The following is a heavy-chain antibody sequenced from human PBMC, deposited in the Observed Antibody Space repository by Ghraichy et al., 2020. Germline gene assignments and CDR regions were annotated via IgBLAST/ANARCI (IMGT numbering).Heavy chain of an antibody. Sequence: GGSLRLSCAASGFTFSTYTLHWVRQAPGKGLEYVSGISSNGGSTVYANSVKGRFTISRDNSKNTLYLQMGSLRTDDMAVYYCAKGYGSSYYVSLDHWGQGTLVTVS. CDR1: GFTFSTYT. J-gene: IGHJ4*02. V-gene: IGHV3-64*01. CDR2: ISSNGGST. D-gene: IGHD6-13*01. CDR3: AKGYGSSYYVSLDH.